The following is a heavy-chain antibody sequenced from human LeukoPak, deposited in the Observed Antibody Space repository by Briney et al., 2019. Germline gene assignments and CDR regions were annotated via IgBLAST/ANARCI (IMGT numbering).Heavy chain of an antibody. Sequence: ASVKVSCKASGYTFTSYAMNWVRQAPGQGLEWMGWINTNTGNPTYAQGFTGRFVFSLDTSVSTAYLQISSPKAEDTAVYYCGVVITQYDYWGQGTLVTVSS. J-gene: IGHJ4*02. V-gene: IGHV7-4-1*02. CDR2: INTNTGNP. D-gene: IGHD3-22*01. CDR1: GYTFTSYA. CDR3: GVVITQYDY.